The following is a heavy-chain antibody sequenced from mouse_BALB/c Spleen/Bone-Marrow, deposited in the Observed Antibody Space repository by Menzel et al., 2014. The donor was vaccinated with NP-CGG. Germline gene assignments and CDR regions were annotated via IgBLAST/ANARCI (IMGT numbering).Heavy chain of an antibody. D-gene: IGHD2-2*01. J-gene: IGHJ3*01. V-gene: IGHV1-22*01. CDR2: INPNNGGT. Sequence: DVKLQESGPEVVKPGASVKISCKTSGYTFTEYTMHWVKQSHGKSLEWIGGINPNNGGTTYNQKFKGKATLTVNKSSSTAYMELRSLTSEDSAVYYCARSYGYERSWFAYWGQGTLVTVYA. CDR1: GYTFTEYT. CDR3: ARSYGYERSWFAY.